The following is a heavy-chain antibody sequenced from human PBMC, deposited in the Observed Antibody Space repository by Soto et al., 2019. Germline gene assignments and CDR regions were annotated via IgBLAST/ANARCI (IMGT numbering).Heavy chain of an antibody. J-gene: IGHJ4*02. V-gene: IGHV4-39*02. Sequence: KTSETLSLTCTVSGGSISGYYWTWIRQPPGKGLEWVGSLFYGGTTDYNPSLKSRLTMSLDTSKNHFSLKLRSVTAADTAVYYCARDGGSYGHFDYWGQGILVTVSS. D-gene: IGHD2-15*01. CDR1: GGSISGYY. CDR2: LFYGGTT. CDR3: ARDGGSYGHFDY.